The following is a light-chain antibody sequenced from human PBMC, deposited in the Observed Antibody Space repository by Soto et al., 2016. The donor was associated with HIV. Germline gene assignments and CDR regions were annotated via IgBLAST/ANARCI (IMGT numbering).Light chain of an antibody. V-gene: IGKV1-39*01. CDR3: QQSYSIPLT. CDR2: AAS. Sequence: DIQMTQSPSSLSASVGDTVTITCRASQMINSYLNWYQQKPGKAPRLLISAASSLQVGVPSRFSGSRSRTGFSLTITSLQPGDFATYYCQQSYSIPLTFGQGTRLEIK. J-gene: IGKJ5*01. CDR1: QMINSY.